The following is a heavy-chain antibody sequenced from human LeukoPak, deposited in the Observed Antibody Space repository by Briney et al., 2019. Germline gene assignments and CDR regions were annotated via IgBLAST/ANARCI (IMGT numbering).Heavy chain of an antibody. CDR3: ARPRIGYSSSSPLDY. D-gene: IGHD6-6*01. CDR2: IDDSGVIR. J-gene: IGHJ4*02. CDR1: GFTFKTHA. V-gene: IGHV3-23*01. Sequence: GGSLRLSCAASGFTFKTHAMSWVRRAPGKGLEWVSRIDDSGVIRSYADSVKGRFTISRDNSKNTLYLQMNSLRAEDTAVYYCARPRIGYSSSSPLDYWGQGTLVTVSS.